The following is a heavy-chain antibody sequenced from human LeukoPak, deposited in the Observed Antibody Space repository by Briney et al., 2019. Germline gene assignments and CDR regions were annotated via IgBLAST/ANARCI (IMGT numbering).Heavy chain of an antibody. CDR2: MDPNSGNT. CDR1: GYTFTSYD. V-gene: IGHV1-8*01. Sequence: ASVKVSCKASGYTFTSYDINWVRQATGQGLEWMGWMDPNSGNTGYAQKFQGRVTMTRNTSISTAYMELSSLRSEDTAVYYCARGRGKAYCGGDCYPDYWGQGTLVTVSS. D-gene: IGHD2-21*02. J-gene: IGHJ4*02. CDR3: ARGRGKAYCGGDCYPDY.